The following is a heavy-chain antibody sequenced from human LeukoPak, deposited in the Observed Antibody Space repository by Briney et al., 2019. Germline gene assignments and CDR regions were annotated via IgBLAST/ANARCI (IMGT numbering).Heavy chain of an antibody. CDR3: ARDRSGWFPGFDY. CDR1: GYTFTSYG. J-gene: IGHJ4*02. CDR2: ISAYNGNA. V-gene: IGHV1-18*01. D-gene: IGHD6-19*01. Sequence: ASVKVSCKASGYTFTSYGISWVRQAPGQGLEWMGWISAYNGNANYAQKLQGRVTMTTDTSTSTAYIELRSLRSDDTAVYYCARDRSGWFPGFDYWGQGTLVTVSS.